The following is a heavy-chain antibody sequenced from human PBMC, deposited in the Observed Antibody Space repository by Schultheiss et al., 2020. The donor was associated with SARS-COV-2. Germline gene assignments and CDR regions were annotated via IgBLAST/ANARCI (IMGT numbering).Heavy chain of an antibody. Sequence: SETLSLTCIVSGYSLSSGYYWGWIRQSPGKGLEWIGNIYHSGKTYYNPSLRSRVAISVDTSENQFSLKLTSVTAADTAVYYCARGYASTWYYFDYWGQGTLVTVSS. CDR2: IYHSGKT. V-gene: IGHV4-38-2*02. CDR3: ARGYASTWYYFDY. J-gene: IGHJ4*02. CDR1: GYSLSSGYY. D-gene: IGHD6-13*01.